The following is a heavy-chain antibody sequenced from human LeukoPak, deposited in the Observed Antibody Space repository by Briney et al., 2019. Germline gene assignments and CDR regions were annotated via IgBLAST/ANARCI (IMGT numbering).Heavy chain of an antibody. CDR1: GGSISSYY. CDR3: ARVAVAGNFDH. J-gene: IGHJ4*02. V-gene: IGHV4-59*01. CDR2: IYYSGST. D-gene: IGHD6-19*01. Sequence: SEALSLTCTVSGGSISSYYGSWLRQPPGKGLEWSGYIYYSGSTNYNPSLRSRVTISLDTSNNQFSLTLSSVTDADTAVYYCARVAVAGNFDHWGQGTLVTVSS.